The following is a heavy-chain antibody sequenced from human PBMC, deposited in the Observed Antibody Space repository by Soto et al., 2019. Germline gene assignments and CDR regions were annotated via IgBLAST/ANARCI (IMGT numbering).Heavy chain of an antibody. CDR1: GFTFSSYG. Sequence: QVQLVESGGGEVQPGRSLRLSCAASGFTFSSYGMHWVRQAPGKGLEWVAVISYNGSNKYYADSVKGRFTISRDNSKNTLYLQMNSRRAEDTAVYYCAKDPGGLGVLIWTFDYWGQGTLVTVSS. J-gene: IGHJ4*02. CDR2: ISYNGSNK. V-gene: IGHV3-30*18. CDR3: AKDPGGLGVLIWTFDY. D-gene: IGHD3-16*01.